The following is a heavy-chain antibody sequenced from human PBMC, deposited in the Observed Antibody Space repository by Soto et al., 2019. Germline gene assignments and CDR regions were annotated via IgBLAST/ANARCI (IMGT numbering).Heavy chain of an antibody. D-gene: IGHD5-12*01. Sequence: QLQLQESGSGLVKPSQTLSLTCAVSGGSISSGGYSWSWIRQPPGKGLEWIGYIYHSGSTYYNPSLKSRVTISGDRSKTQFALKLSSVTAADTAVYYCAAGGGLPRYYWGQGTLVTVSS. CDR2: IYHSGST. CDR3: AAGGGLPRYY. CDR1: GGSISSGGYS. J-gene: IGHJ4*02. V-gene: IGHV4-30-2*01.